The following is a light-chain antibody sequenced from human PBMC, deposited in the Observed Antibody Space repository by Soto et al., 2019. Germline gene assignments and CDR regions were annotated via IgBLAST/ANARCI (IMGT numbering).Light chain of an antibody. CDR3: QQYNNWPPRIT. V-gene: IGKV3-15*01. J-gene: IGKJ3*01. Sequence: EIVMTQSPATLSVSPGERATLSCRASLSISSNLAWYQQKPGQAPRLLMFRTSSRATGFPARFSGSGSGTEFNLTISSLQSEDFGVYYRQQYNNWPPRITFGPGTKVDIK. CDR1: LSISSN. CDR2: RTS.